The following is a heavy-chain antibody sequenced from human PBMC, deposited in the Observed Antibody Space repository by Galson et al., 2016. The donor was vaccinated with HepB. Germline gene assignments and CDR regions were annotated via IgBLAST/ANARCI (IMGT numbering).Heavy chain of an antibody. V-gene: IGHV3-21*01. CDR1: GFTFSGYS. CDR3: ARYSSGWYYFGY. D-gene: IGHD6-19*01. J-gene: IGHJ4*02. Sequence: SLRLSCAASGFTFSGYSMNWVRQAPGKGLEWVSSISSSSSYIYYADSVKGRFTISRDNAKNSLYLQMTSLRAEDTAVYYCARYSSGWYYFGYWGQGTLVTVPS. CDR2: ISSSSSYI.